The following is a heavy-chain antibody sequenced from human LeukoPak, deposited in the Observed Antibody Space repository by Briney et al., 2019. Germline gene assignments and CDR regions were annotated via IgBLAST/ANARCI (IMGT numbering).Heavy chain of an antibody. CDR3: ARGESIYGMDV. Sequence: ASETLSLTCAVYGGSFSGYYWSWIRQPPGKGLEWIGEINHSGSTNYNPSLKSRVTISVDTSKNQFSLELSSVTAADTAVYYCARGESIYGMDVWGQGTTVTVSS. D-gene: IGHD3-10*01. CDR1: GGSFSGYY. J-gene: IGHJ6*02. CDR2: INHSGST. V-gene: IGHV4-34*01.